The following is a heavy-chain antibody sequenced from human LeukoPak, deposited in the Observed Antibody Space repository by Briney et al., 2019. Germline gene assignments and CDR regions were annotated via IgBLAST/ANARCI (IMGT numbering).Heavy chain of an antibody. CDR3: AKTGATPGLPSAPLDY. D-gene: IGHD1-14*01. CDR1: GFTFNTYW. CDR2: ISGSGGST. V-gene: IGHV3-23*01. J-gene: IGHJ4*02. Sequence: GGSLRLSCAASGFTFNTYWMHWVRQAPGKGLEWVSAISGSGGSTYYADSVKGRFTISRDNSKNTLYLQMNSLRAEDTAVYYCAKTGATPGLPSAPLDYWGQGTLVTVSS.